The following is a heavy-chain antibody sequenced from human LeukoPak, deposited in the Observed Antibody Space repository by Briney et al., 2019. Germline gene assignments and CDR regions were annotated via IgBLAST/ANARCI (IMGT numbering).Heavy chain of an antibody. V-gene: IGHV3-23*01. J-gene: IGHJ3*02. Sequence: PGGSLRLSCAASGFTFSSYGMSWVRQAPGKGLEWVSAISGSGGSTYYADSVKGRFTISRDNSKNTLYLQMNSLRAEDTAVYYCARYYGSGSYYNPPWAFDIWGQGTMVTVSS. CDR1: GFTFSSYG. CDR3: ARYYGSGSYYNPPWAFDI. D-gene: IGHD3-10*01. CDR2: ISGSGGST.